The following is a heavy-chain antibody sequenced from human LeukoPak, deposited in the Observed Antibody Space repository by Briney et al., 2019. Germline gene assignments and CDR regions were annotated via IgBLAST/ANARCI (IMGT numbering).Heavy chain of an antibody. Sequence: ASVKVSCKASGYTFTDYYIHWVRQAPGQGLEWMGWISPKNGDTKYAQKFQGRVTMTRDTSITTAFMELSRLISDDTAVYYCARGSFRDLLSFWGQGTLVTVSS. D-gene: IGHD1-26*01. CDR3: ARGSFRDLLSF. CDR1: GYTFTDYY. J-gene: IGHJ4*02. CDR2: ISPKNGDT. V-gene: IGHV1-2*02.